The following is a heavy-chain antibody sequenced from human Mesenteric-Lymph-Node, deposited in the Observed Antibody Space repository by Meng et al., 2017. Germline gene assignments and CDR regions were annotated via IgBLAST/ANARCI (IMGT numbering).Heavy chain of an antibody. CDR3: ARVAAAGNEWFDP. CDR2: IYHSGRT. D-gene: IGHD6-13*01. Sequence: QEAGPGMVKPSETLSLSCAVSGGSIRSVNWCTWVRQPPGKGLGWIGEIYHSGRTNYNPSLKSRVTISEDKTKNQFSLKLSSVTAADTAVYYCARVAAAGNEWFDPWGQGTLVTVSS. V-gene: IGHV4-4*02. J-gene: IGHJ5*02. CDR1: GGSIRSVNW.